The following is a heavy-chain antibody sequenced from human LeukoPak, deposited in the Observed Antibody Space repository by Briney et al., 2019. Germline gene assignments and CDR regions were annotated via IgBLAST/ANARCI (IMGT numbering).Heavy chain of an antibody. D-gene: IGHD6-13*01. CDR3: LAAACTGVQDY. CDR1: GGSFSGYY. CDR2: INHSGST. Sequence: PSETLSLTCAVYGGSFSGYYWSWIRQPPGKGLEWIGEINHSGSTNYTPSLKSRVTISVDTSKNQFYLKLSTVTAADTGVYYCLAAACTGVQDYWGQGTLVTVSS. J-gene: IGHJ4*02. V-gene: IGHV4-34*01.